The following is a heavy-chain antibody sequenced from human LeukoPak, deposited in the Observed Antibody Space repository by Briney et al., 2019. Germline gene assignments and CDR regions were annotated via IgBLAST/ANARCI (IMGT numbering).Heavy chain of an antibody. Sequence: SETLSLTCTVSGGSISSGSYYWSWIRQPAGKGLEWIGSIYTSGSTNYNPSLKSRVTISVDTSKNQFSLKLSSVTAADTALYYCASSLSSSSKYNWFDPWGQGTLVTVSS. CDR2: IYTSGST. D-gene: IGHD2-2*01. V-gene: IGHV4-61*02. CDR1: GGSISSGSYY. J-gene: IGHJ5*02. CDR3: ASSLSSSSKYNWFDP.